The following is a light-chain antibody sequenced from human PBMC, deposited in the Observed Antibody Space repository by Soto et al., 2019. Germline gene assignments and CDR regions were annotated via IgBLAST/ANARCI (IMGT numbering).Light chain of an antibody. J-gene: IGKJ5*01. CDR2: AAS. CDR1: QSISSW. V-gene: IGKV1-5*01. Sequence: DIQMTQSPSTLSASVGDRVTITFRASQSISSWLAWYQQKPGKAPKLLIYAASSLQSGVPSRFSGSGSGTDFTLTISRLEPEDFAVYYCQHYSSSPPAITFGQGTRLEIK. CDR3: QHYSSSPPAIT.